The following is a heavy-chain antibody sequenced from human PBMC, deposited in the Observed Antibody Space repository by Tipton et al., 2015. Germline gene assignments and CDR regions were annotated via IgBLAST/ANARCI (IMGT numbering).Heavy chain of an antibody. CDR2: MYYSGNT. V-gene: IGHV4-39*07. CDR3: ARDRRQEMWYYYRMDV. D-gene: IGHD5-24*01. CDR1: GGSISDTNSY. Sequence: TLSLTCTVSGGSISDTNSYWGWIRQPPGKGLEWIGNMYYSGNTHYNPSLKSRVTISVDTSKNQFSLKLSSVTAADTAVYYCARDRRQEMWYYYRMDVWGQGTTVTVSS. J-gene: IGHJ6*02.